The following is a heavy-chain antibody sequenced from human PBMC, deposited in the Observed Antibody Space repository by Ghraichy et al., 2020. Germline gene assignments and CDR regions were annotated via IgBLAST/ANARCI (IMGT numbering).Heavy chain of an antibody. CDR2: IKQDGSEK. Sequence: GGSLRLSCAASGFTFSSYWMSWVRQAPGKGLEWVANIKQDGSEKYYVDSVKGRFTISRDNAKNSLYLQMNSLRAEDTAVYYCARPVNYYDSSGYYVWGQGTLVTVSS. V-gene: IGHV3-7*03. D-gene: IGHD3-22*01. CDR3: ARPVNYYDSSGYYV. J-gene: IGHJ4*02. CDR1: GFTFSSYW.